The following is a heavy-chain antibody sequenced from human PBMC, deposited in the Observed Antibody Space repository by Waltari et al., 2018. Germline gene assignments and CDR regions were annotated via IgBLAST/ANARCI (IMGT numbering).Heavy chain of an antibody. Sequence: QLQLQESGPGLVKPSETLSLSCTVSGASINTKNFYWGWIRQPPGKGLQWIGSIYYNGITFYHPSLKSRVTISVDTSQNQFSLKLSSVTAADTAVYYCARIGSSPYYYYYYMDVWGKGTTVTVSS. CDR1: GASINTKNFY. CDR3: ARIGSSPYYYYYYMDV. CDR2: IYYNGIT. V-gene: IGHV4-39*01. J-gene: IGHJ6*03. D-gene: IGHD6-6*01.